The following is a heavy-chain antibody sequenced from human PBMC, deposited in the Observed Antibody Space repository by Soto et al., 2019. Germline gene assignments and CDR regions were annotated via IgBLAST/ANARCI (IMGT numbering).Heavy chain of an antibody. J-gene: IGHJ6*02. CDR2: IYPGDSDT. D-gene: IGHD6-6*01. Sequence: PGESLKISCKGSGNTFTMYWIAWVRQMPGKGLEWMGIIYPGDSDTRYSPSFQGQVTISADKSISTAYLQWSSLKASDTAMYYCARSSSPAYPSKGVWYYYYGMDVWGQGTTVTVSS. CDR3: ARSSSPAYPSKGVWYYYYGMDV. V-gene: IGHV5-51*01. CDR1: GNTFTMYW.